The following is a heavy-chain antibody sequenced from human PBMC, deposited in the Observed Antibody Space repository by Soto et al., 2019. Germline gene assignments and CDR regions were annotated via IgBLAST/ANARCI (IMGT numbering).Heavy chain of an antibody. CDR1: GFTFSSYG. V-gene: IGHV3-30*18. J-gene: IGHJ3*02. Sequence: HPGGSLRLSCAASGFTFSSYGMHWVRQAPGKGLEWVAVISYDGSNKYYADSVKGRFTISRDNSKNTLYLQMNSLRAEDTAVYYCAKTYDSSGYYLADAFDIWGQGTMVTV. D-gene: IGHD3-22*01. CDR2: ISYDGSNK. CDR3: AKTYDSSGYYLADAFDI.